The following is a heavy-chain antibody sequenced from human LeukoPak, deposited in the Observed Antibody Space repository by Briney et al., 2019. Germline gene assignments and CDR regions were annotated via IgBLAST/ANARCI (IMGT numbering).Heavy chain of an antibody. CDR1: GFTFSNYW. CDR3: ARRASYTSENYNQNYGMDV. Sequence: PGGPLRLSCAASGFTFSNYWMHWVRQAPGKGLVWVSRINGDGSSTRYADPVKGRFTISRDNAKNTLYLQMNSLRAEDTAVYYCARRASYTSENYNQNYGMDVWGQGTTVTVSS. D-gene: IGHD1-14*01. CDR2: INGDGSST. V-gene: IGHV3-74*01. J-gene: IGHJ6*02.